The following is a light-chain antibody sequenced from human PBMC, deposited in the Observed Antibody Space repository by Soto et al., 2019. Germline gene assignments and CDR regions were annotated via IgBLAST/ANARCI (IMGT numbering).Light chain of an antibody. CDR3: KQSYSTPSWT. V-gene: IGKV1-39*01. J-gene: IGKJ1*01. CDR2: AAS. Sequence: DIQMTQSPSSLSASVGDRVTITFRASQSISSYLNWYQQKPGKAPKLLIYAASSLQSGVPSRFSGSGSGTDFNLTISSLQPEDFETYYCKQSYSTPSWTFGQGTKVEIK. CDR1: QSISSY.